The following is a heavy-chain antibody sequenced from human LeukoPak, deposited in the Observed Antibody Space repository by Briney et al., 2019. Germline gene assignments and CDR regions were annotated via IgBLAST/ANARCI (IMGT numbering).Heavy chain of an antibody. CDR1: GYTFTSYG. D-gene: IGHD5-18*01. CDR3: ARDDRIQLWTGLDY. V-gene: IGHV1-2*02. J-gene: IGHJ4*02. CDR2: INPNSGGT. Sequence: GASVKVSCKASGYTFTSYGISWVRQAPGQGLEWMGWINPNSGGTNYAQKFQGRVTMTRDTSISTAYMELSRLRSDDTAVYYCARDDRIQLWTGLDYWGQGTLVTVSS.